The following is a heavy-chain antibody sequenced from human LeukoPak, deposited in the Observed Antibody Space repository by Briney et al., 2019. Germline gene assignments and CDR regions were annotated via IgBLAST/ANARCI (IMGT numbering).Heavy chain of an antibody. J-gene: IGHJ4*02. D-gene: IGHD4-11*01. CDR1: GYTFTSYD. Sequence: GASVKVSCKASGYTFTSYDINWVRQATGQGPEWMGWMNPNSGNTGYAQKFRGRVTITRNTSISTAYMELSGLRSEDTAVYYCARGGATVTTFDYWGQGTLVTVSS. V-gene: IGHV1-8*03. CDR3: ARGGATVTTFDY. CDR2: MNPNSGNT.